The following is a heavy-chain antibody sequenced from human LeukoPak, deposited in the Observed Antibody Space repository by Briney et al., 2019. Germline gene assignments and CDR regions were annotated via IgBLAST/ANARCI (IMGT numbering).Heavy chain of an antibody. J-gene: IGHJ4*02. D-gene: IGHD3-22*01. CDR3: ASDYYDSSGYEY. Sequence: PGESLRLSCAASGFTFRSYAMHWVRQAPGKGLEWVTVISNDGSNKYYADSVKGRFTISRDNSKNTLYLQMNSLRAEDTAVYYCASDYYDSSGYEYWGQGTLVTVSS. CDR1: GFTFRSYA. V-gene: IGHV3-30-3*01. CDR2: ISNDGSNK.